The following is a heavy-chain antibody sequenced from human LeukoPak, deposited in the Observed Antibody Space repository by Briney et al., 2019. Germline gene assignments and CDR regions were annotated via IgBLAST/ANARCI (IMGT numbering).Heavy chain of an antibody. J-gene: IGHJ5*02. D-gene: IGHD2-2*01. CDR3: ARPFMGGYCSSTSCTNNWFDP. Sequence: ASVEVSCKASGYTFTSYGISWVRQAPGQGLEWMGWISAYNGNTNYAQKLQGRVTMTTDTSTSTAYMELRSLRSDDTAVYYCARPFMGGYCSSTSCTNNWFDPWGQGTLVTVSS. CDR2: ISAYNGNT. CDR1: GYTFTSYG. V-gene: IGHV1-18*01.